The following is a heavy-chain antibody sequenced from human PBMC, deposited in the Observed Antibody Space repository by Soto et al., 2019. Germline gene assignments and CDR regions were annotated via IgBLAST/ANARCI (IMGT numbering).Heavy chain of an antibody. CDR2: IYYSGST. D-gene: IGHD3-16*01. CDR1: GGSISSGGYY. Sequence: QVQLQESGPGLVKPSQTLSLTCTVSGGSISSGGYYWSWFRQHPGNGLEWIGYIYYSGSTYYDPSIKSRVTISVDPSKNQFSLKLSFVTAADTAVYYCPRGEEGGSFDYWGQGTLVTVSS. V-gene: IGHV4-31*03. J-gene: IGHJ4*02. CDR3: PRGEEGGSFDY.